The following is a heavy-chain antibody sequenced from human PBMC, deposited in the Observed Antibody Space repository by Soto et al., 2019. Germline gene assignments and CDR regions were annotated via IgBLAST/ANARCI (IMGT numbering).Heavy chain of an antibody. CDR3: AREGRSGRAVAGYYYYYGMDV. D-gene: IGHD6-19*01. V-gene: IGHV3-21*01. J-gene: IGHJ6*02. Sequence: PGGSLRLSCAASGFTFSSYSMNWVRQAPGKGLEWVSSISSSSSYIYYADSVKGRFTISRDNAKNSLYLQMNSLRAEDTAVYYCAREGRSGRAVAGYYYYYGMDVWGQGTTVTVS. CDR2: ISSSSSYI. CDR1: GFTFSSYS.